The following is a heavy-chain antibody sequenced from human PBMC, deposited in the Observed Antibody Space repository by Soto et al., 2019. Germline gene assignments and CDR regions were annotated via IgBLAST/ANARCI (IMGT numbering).Heavy chain of an antibody. CDR1: GYTFTSHA. J-gene: IGHJ4*02. Sequence: QVQLVQSGAEVKKPGASVKVSCKTSGYTFTSHAINLVRQAPGQGLEWMGWMNPNSGNANYAQKCQGRRTMARSTSIRTADMELSRLRDYDSARYYWARWGQNPEAGPNFDYWCQGTRVTFSS. V-gene: IGHV1-8*01. D-gene: IGHD6-13*01. CDR2: MNPNSGNA. CDR3: ARWGQNPEAGPNFDY.